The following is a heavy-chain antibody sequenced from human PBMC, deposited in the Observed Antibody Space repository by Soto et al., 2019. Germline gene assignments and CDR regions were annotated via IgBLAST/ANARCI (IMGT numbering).Heavy chain of an antibody. CDR2: LIPIYDAP. J-gene: IGHJ6*02. CDR3: ARVRDPHLDHYGLDV. D-gene: IGHD2-21*02. Sequence: QVQLVQSGAEVKNPGSSVKVSCKTSGFRFDVYGIHWVRQDPGQGLEWVGGLIPIYDAPYYAQKFQGRVTITADKSTTTVHLELSSLRSDDTAVYFCARVRDPHLDHYGLDVWGQGTTVTVS. CDR1: GFRFDVYG. V-gene: IGHV1-69*06.